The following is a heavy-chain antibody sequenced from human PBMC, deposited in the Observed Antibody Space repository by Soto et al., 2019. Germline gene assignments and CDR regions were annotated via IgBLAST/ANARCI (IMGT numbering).Heavy chain of an antibody. V-gene: IGHV3-9*01. D-gene: IGHD6-13*01. CDR3: AKDIAAAGTDYYYGMDV. J-gene: IGHJ6*02. CDR1: GFTFDDYA. Sequence: GGSLRLSCAASGFTFDDYAMPWVRQAPGKGLEWASGISWNSGSIGYADSVKGRFTISRDNAKNALYLQMNSLRAEDTALYYCAKDIAAAGTDYYYGMDVWGQGTTDTV. CDR2: ISWNSGSI.